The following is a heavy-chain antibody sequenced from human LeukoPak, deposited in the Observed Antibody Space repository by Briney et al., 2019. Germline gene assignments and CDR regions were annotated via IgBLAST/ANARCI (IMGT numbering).Heavy chain of an antibody. Sequence: PSETLSLTCTVSGGSISSGSYYWSWIRQPAGKGLEWIGRIYTSGSTNYNPSLKSRVTISVDTSKNQFSLKLSSVTAADTVVYYCARGRGQLRFLEWLGYFDYWGQGTLVTVSS. CDR1: GGSISSGSYY. D-gene: IGHD3-3*01. CDR3: ARGRGQLRFLEWLGYFDY. V-gene: IGHV4-61*02. CDR2: IYTSGST. J-gene: IGHJ4*02.